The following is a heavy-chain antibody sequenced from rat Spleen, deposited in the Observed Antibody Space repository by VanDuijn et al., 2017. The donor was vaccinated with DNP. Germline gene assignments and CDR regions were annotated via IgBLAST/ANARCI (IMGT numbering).Heavy chain of an antibody. CDR3: ARQNPFDY. CDR1: GFTFTDFY. D-gene: IGHD3-4*01. V-gene: IGHV5-7*01. Sequence: EVQLVESGGGLVQPGRSLKLSCAVSGFTFTDFYMAWVRQAPAKGLEWVATLSYNGGTPYYRDSVKGRFPISRDNAKSTLYLQMDSLRSEDTATYYCARQNPFDYWGQGVMVTVSS. J-gene: IGHJ2*01. CDR2: LSYNGGTP.